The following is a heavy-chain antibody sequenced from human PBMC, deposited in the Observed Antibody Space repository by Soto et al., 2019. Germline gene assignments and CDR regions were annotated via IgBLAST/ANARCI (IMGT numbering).Heavy chain of an antibody. CDR1: GFTFSSYS. J-gene: IGHJ4*02. D-gene: IGHD2-8*01. CDR3: ARDRENCTNGVCLDWVFDY. Sequence: EVQLVESGGGLVKPGGSLRLSCAASGFTFSSYSMNWVRQAPGKGLEWVSSISSSSSYIYYADSVKGRFTISRDNAKNSLYLQMNSLRAEDTAVYYCARDRENCTNGVCLDWVFDYWGQGTLVTVSS. V-gene: IGHV3-21*01. CDR2: ISSSSSYI.